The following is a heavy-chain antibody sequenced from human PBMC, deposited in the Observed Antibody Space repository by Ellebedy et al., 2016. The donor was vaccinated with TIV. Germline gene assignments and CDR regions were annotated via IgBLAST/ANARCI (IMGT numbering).Heavy chain of an antibody. CDR1: GGTFGNYG. J-gene: IGHJ3*01. CDR3: VRFINDIVAGLASTSMLPFDV. CDR2: IIPVFGIR. D-gene: IGHD2-2*01. Sequence: SVKVSXXASGGTFGNYGIGWVRQAPGQGLEWMGGIIPVFGIRNYAQKFQGRVAFSTDESTSTAYMEINSLTSDDTATYFRVRFINDIVAGLASTSMLPFDVWGEGTLVTISS. V-gene: IGHV1-69*05.